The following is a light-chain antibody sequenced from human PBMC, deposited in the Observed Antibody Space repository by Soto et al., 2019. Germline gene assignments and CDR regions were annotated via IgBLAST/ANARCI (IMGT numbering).Light chain of an antibody. CDR3: QQYNSYLFT. J-gene: IGKJ3*01. CDR2: DAS. V-gene: IGKV1-5*01. CDR1: QSICSW. Sequence: DIQMTQSPSTLSESVGDRVTITCRASQSICSWLAWYQQKPGKAPKLLIYDASSLESGVPSRFSGSGSGTEFTLNISSLQPDDFATYYCQQYNSYLFTFGPGTKVDIK.